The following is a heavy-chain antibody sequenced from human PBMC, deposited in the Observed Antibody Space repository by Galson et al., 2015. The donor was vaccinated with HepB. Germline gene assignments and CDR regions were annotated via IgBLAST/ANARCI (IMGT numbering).Heavy chain of an antibody. CDR2: ISGSGGST. V-gene: IGHV3-23*01. CDR3: AKDRYYDSYYMDV. Sequence: SLRLSCAASGFTFSSYAMSWVRQAPGKGLEWVSAISGSGGSTYYADSVKGRFTISRDNSKNTLYLQMNSLRAEDTAVYYCAKDRYYDSYYMDVRGKGTTVTVSS. CDR1: GFTFSSYA. J-gene: IGHJ6*03. D-gene: IGHD3-3*01.